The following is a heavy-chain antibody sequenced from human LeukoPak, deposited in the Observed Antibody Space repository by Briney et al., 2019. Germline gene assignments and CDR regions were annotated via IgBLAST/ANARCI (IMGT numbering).Heavy chain of an antibody. CDR2: IYYSGST. V-gene: IGHV4-39*07. J-gene: IGHJ4*02. D-gene: IGHD2-21*02. Sequence: PSETLSLTCTVSGGSISSSSYYWGWIRQPPGKGLEWIGSIYYSGSTYYNPSLKSRVTISVDTSKNQFSLKLSSVTAADTAVYYCAREESVVVVTATAIDYWGQGTLVTVSS. CDR1: GGSISSSSYY. CDR3: AREESVVVVTATAIDY.